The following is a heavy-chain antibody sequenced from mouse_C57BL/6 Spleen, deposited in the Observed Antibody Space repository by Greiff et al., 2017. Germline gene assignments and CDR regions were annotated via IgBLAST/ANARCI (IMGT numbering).Heavy chain of an antibody. D-gene: IGHD1-1*01. J-gene: IGHJ4*01. CDR3: ARRCPAPTTVVATDYAMDY. V-gene: IGHV1-50*01. CDR1: GYTFTSYW. Sequence: QVQLQQSGAELVKPGASVKLSCKASGYTFTSYWMQWVKQRPGQGLEWIGEIDPSDSYTNYNQKFKGKATLTVDTSSSTAYMQLSSLTSEDSAVYYCARRCPAPTTVVATDYAMDYWGQGTSVTVSS. CDR2: IDPSDSYT.